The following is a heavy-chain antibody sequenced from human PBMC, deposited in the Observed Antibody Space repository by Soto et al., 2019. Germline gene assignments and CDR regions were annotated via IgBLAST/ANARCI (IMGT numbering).Heavy chain of an antibody. D-gene: IGHD6-19*01. V-gene: IGHV3-23*01. J-gene: IGHJ4*02. CDR1: GFTFSNHS. CDR3: AKDYSSVWSRGIDV. CDR2: ISDAGERT. Sequence: GGSLRLACSATGFTFSNHSMSWVRRAAGKGLEWVSGISDAGERTYYADSVRGRFTVSRDNSKNTLYLQMNTLRAEDAAVYYCAKDYSSVWSRGIDVWGQGILVTVSS.